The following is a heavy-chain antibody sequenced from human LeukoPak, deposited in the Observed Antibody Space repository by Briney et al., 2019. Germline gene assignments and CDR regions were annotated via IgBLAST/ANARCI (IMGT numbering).Heavy chain of an antibody. D-gene: IGHD2-15*01. CDR1: GFTFTDYW. CDR2: IEQDGSDN. CDR3: ARDRGYCSGGTCRIHYFDY. J-gene: IGHJ4*02. V-gene: IGHV3-7*04. Sequence: GGSLRLSCAASGFTFTDYWMSWVRQAPGKGLEWVANIEQDGSDNYHLGSVMGRFTISRDNAKNSLYLQMNSLRAEYTAVYYCARDRGYCSGGTCRIHYFDYWGQGTLVTVSS.